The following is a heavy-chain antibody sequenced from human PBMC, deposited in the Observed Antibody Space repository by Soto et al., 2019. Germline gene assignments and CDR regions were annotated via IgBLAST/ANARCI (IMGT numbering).Heavy chain of an antibody. Sequence: EVQVLESGGGWVQPGGSLRLSCAASGFTISSYAMNWVRQAPGKGLEWVSGIGTGGSTYYADSVKGRFTISRDNSKNTLYLKMNSLRGEDTAVYYCTRQPEKAGYLDYWGQGTLVTVS. V-gene: IGHV3-23*01. J-gene: IGHJ4*02. D-gene: IGHD5-18*01. CDR1: GFTISSYA. CDR3: TRQPEKAGYLDY. CDR2: IGTGGST.